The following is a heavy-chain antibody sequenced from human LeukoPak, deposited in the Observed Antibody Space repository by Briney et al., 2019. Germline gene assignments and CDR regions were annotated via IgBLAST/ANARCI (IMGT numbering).Heavy chain of an antibody. D-gene: IGHD1-26*01. V-gene: IGHV5-51*01. CDR3: VNLGVHVGVTWGFDH. J-gene: IGHJ4*02. Sequence: NRGESLKISCKGSGYSFTTYWIGWVRQMPGKGLELMGIIYPDDSDTRYSPSFQGQVTISADKSINTAYLQWSSLRASDTAMYYCVNLGVHVGVTWGFDHWGQGTLVTVSS. CDR2: IYPDDSDT. CDR1: GYSFTTYW.